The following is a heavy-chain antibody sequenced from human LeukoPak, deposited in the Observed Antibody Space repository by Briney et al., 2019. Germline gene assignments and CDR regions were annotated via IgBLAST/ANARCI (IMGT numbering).Heavy chain of an antibody. CDR1: GYTFTSYG. V-gene: IGHV1-18*01. CDR3: AXXXYYYDSSGYVDY. Sequence: ASVKVSCKASGYTFTSYGISWVRQAPGQGLEWMGWISAYNGNTNYAQKLQGRVTMTTDTSTSTAYMELRSLRSDDTAVYYCAXXXYYYDSSGYVDYWGQGTLVTVSS. J-gene: IGHJ4*02. D-gene: IGHD3-22*01. CDR2: ISAYNGNT.